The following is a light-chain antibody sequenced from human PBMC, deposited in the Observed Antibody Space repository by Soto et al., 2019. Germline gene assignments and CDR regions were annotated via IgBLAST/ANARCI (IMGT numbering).Light chain of an antibody. V-gene: IGKV3-20*01. Sequence: EIVLTQSPGTLSLSPGERATLSCRASQSVSSSYLAWYQQKPGQAPRLLIYGASSRATGTPDTFSGSGSGTDVTLTISRLEPEDFAVYYCQQYGRSTYTFGQGTTREI. CDR2: GAS. J-gene: IGKJ2*01. CDR3: QQYGRSTYT. CDR1: QSVSSSY.